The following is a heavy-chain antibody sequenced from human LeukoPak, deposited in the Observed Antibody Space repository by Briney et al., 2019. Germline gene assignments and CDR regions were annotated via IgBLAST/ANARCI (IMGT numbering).Heavy chain of an antibody. J-gene: IGHJ4*02. Sequence: GGSLRLSCAASGFMFSSTWLSCVRLAPGRGVGWVANIKEDGTETYYVDSVKRRFTISRDNAQNSLYLQMNSLRAEDTAVYYCARAPSGSYVPFEFWGQGTLVTVSS. CDR3: ARAPSGSYVPFEF. CDR1: GFMFSSTW. V-gene: IGHV3-7*03. D-gene: IGHD1-26*01. CDR2: IKEDGTET.